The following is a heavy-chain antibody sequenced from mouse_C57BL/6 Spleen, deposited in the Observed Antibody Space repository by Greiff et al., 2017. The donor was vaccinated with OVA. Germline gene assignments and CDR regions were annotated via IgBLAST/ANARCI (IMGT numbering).Heavy chain of an antibody. Sequence: QVQLQQSGAELVRPGPSVKVSCKASGYAFTNYLIEWVKQRPGQGLEWIGVINPGSGGTNYNEKFKGKATLTADKSSSTAYMQLSSLTSEDSAVYFCARDYYSNYGYFDVWGTGTTVTVSS. J-gene: IGHJ1*03. CDR2: INPGSGGT. CDR3: ARDYYSNYGYFDV. CDR1: GYAFTNYL. D-gene: IGHD2-5*01. V-gene: IGHV1-54*01.